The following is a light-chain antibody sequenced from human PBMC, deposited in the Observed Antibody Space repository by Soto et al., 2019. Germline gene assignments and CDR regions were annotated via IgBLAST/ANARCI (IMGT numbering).Light chain of an antibody. Sequence: EIVLTQSPGTLSLSPGERATLSCRASQSVGNNYLAWYQQKPGQAPRLLIYGASNRATGIPDRFSGSGSGADFTLTISRLEPEDFAVYYCQQYGSSPTWTFGQGTKVDIK. CDR2: GAS. CDR1: QSVGNNY. J-gene: IGKJ1*01. V-gene: IGKV3-20*01. CDR3: QQYGSSPTWT.